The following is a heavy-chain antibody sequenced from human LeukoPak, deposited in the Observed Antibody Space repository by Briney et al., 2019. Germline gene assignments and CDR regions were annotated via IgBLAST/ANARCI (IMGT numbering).Heavy chain of an antibody. V-gene: IGHV3-23*01. CDR3: AKSVAVAGIFDY. CDR1: GFTFSSYA. CDR2: ISGSGGST. J-gene: IGHJ4*02. Sequence: GGSLRLSCAASGFTFSSYAMSWVRQAPGKGLEWVSAISGSGGSTYYADSVKGRFTISRDNSKNTLYLQKNSLRDEDTAVYYCAKSVAVAGIFDYWGQGTLVTVSS. D-gene: IGHD6-19*01.